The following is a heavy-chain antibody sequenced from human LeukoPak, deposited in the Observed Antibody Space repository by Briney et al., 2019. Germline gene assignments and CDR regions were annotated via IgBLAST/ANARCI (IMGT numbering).Heavy chain of an antibody. CDR2: LKQDGSEK. V-gene: IGHV3-7*01. Sequence: PGGSLRLSCVASGFTFSTYWMSWVRQAPGKGLEWVANLKQDGSEKYYVDSVKGRFTISRDNAKNSLYLQMNSLRAEDTAVYYCARLGAGSWYYMDVWGKGTTVTVSS. CDR3: ARLGAGSWYYMDV. D-gene: IGHD6-13*01. CDR1: GFTFSTYW. J-gene: IGHJ6*03.